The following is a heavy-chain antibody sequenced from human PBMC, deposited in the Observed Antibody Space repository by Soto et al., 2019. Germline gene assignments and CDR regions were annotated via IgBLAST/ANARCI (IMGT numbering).Heavy chain of an antibody. V-gene: IGHV4-4*07. CDR2: LYSSGNT. D-gene: IGHD6-19*01. J-gene: IGHJ4*02. Sequence: SETLSLTCTVSGASISSYAWSWIRQPAGKGLEWIGRLYSSGNTNYNPSFKSRLTMSADTSKNQFSLKLSSVTAADTAVYYCARGPYSSGWYVVDYWGQGTLVTVSS. CDR3: ARGPYSSGWYVVDY. CDR1: GASISSYA.